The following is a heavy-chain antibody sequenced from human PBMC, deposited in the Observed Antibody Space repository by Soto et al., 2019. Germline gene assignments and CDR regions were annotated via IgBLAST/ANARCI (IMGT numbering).Heavy chain of an antibody. CDR3: AKDAIATAPKFHFDH. D-gene: IGHD6-13*01. V-gene: IGHV3-23*01. J-gene: IGHJ4*02. CDR1: GFTFNNYA. Sequence: GGSLRLSCAVSGFTFNNYAMNWVRQAPGKGLEWVSAISDSGGDTYYADSVKGRFTISRDNSKNTLYLHMNSLRAEDTAIYFCAKDAIATAPKFHFDHWGQGTLVTVSS. CDR2: ISDSGGDT.